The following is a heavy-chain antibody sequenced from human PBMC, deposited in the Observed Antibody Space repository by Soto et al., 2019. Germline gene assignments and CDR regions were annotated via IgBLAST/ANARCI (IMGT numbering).Heavy chain of an antibody. V-gene: IGHV1-3*01. D-gene: IGHD2-15*01. CDR1: GYTFTSYA. J-gene: IGHJ4*01. Sequence: VPLVQSGAEVKKPGASVKVSCKASGYTFTSYAMHWVRQAPGQRLEWMGWINAGNGNTKYSQKYKGRDTITRDTSESTAYMALSSLRSEDTTVYYCARDISPYCSGGSCYYYFDYWGNGTLVTVSS. CDR2: INAGNGNT. CDR3: ARDISPYCSGGSCYYYFDY.